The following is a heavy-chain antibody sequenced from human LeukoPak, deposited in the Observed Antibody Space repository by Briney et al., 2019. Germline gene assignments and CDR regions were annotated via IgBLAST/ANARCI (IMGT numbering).Heavy chain of an antibody. CDR1: GYTFSGYY. CDR2: INPNSGGT. J-gene: IGHJ4*02. Sequence: GASVKVSCKASGYTFSGYYMHWLRQAPGRGLEWLGWINPNSGGTHYAQKFQGRVTMTRDTSISTDYMELTSLRSDDTAVYYCARGGYSGTEKPNDYWGQGTLVTVSS. V-gene: IGHV1-2*02. CDR3: ARGGYSGTEKPNDY. D-gene: IGHD1-26*01.